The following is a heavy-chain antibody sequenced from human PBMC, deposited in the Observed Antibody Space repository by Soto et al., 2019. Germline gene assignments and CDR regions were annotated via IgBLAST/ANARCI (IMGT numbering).Heavy chain of an antibody. V-gene: IGHV3-23*01. J-gene: IGHJ3*02. Sequence: PGGSLRLSCAASGFTFSSYAMSWVRQAPRKGLEWVSAISGSGGSTYYADSVKGRFTISRDNSKNTQYLQMNSMRTENTPVYYCAKDLDCSSTSCPDAFDIWGQGTMVTVSS. D-gene: IGHD2-2*01. CDR2: ISGSGGST. CDR1: GFTFSSYA. CDR3: AKDLDCSSTSCPDAFDI.